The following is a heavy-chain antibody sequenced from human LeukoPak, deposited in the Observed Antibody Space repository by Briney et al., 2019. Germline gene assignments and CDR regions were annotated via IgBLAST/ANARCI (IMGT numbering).Heavy chain of an antibody. CDR3: AKDRCSGGSCYYYYGMDV. D-gene: IGHD2-15*01. CDR1: GFTFSGYA. V-gene: IGHV3-23*01. CDR2: ISGSGGST. J-gene: IGHJ6*02. Sequence: GGSLRLSCAASGFTFSGYAMSWVRQAPGKGLEWVSAISGSGGSTYYADSVKGRFTISRDNSKNTLYLQMNSLRAEDTAVYYCAKDRCSGGSCYYYYGMDVWGQGTTVTVSS.